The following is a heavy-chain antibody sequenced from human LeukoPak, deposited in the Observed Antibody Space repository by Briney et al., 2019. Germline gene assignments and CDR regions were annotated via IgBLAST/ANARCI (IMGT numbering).Heavy chain of an antibody. D-gene: IGHD1-26*01. V-gene: IGHV3-48*04. CDR2: ITSGGTI. CDR1: GITFSSYS. J-gene: IGHJ3*02. CDR3: ARDREPDAFDI. Sequence: GGSLRLSCVASGITFSSYSMNWVRQAPGKGLEWVSYITSGGTIYYADSVKGRFTISRDNAKNSLFLQMNSLRAEDTAVYYCARDREPDAFDIWGQGTMVTVSS.